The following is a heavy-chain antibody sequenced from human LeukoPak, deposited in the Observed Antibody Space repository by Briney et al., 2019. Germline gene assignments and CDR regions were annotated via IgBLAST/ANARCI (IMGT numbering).Heavy chain of an antibody. CDR3: ARGDGYNGHAFDI. CDR1: GGAFSSYA. J-gene: IGHJ3*02. D-gene: IGHD5-24*01. V-gene: IGHV1-69*01. CDR2: IIPIFGTA. Sequence: ASVKVSCKASGGAFSSYAISWVRQAPGQGLEWMGGIIPIFGTANYAQKFQGRVTITADESTSTAYMELSSLRSEDTAVYYCARGDGYNGHAFDIWGQGTMVTVSS.